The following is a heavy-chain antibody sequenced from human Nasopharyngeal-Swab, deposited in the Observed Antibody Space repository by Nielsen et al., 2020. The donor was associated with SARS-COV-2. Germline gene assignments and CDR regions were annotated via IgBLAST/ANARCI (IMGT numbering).Heavy chain of an antibody. CDR3: ARDPPLAVAGHVDY. Sequence: WVGQAPGQGLEWMGWINTNTGNPTYAQGFTGRFVFSLDTSVSTAYLQISSLKAEDTAVYYCARDPPLAVAGHVDYWGQGTLVTVSS. J-gene: IGHJ4*02. CDR2: INTNTGNP. V-gene: IGHV7-4-1*02. D-gene: IGHD6-19*01.